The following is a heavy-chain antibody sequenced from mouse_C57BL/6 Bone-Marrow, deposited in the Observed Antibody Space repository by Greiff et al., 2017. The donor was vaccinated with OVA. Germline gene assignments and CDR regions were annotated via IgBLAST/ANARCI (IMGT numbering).Heavy chain of an antibody. D-gene: IGHD2-10*02. CDR1: GFTFSDYY. CDR2: ISNGGGST. Sequence: EVKLVESGGGLVQPGGSLKLSCAASGFTFSDYYMYWVRQTPEKRLEWVAYISNGGGSTYYPDTVKGRFTISRDNAKNTLYLQMSRLKSEDTAMYYCARQYGNYGYFDVWGRGTTVTVSS. CDR3: ARQYGNYGYFDV. J-gene: IGHJ1*03. V-gene: IGHV5-12*01.